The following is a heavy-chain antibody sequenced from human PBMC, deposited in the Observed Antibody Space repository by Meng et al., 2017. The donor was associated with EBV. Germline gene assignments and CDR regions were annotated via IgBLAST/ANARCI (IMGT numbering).Heavy chain of an antibody. D-gene: IGHD3-10*01. CDR3: ASESGRGFTPDF. CDR2: LIPMSGAP. J-gene: IGHJ4*02. V-gene: IGHV1-69*01. Sequence: QVEEERSGAEVKRPGSSVKISCNSSGGPCRRYAVSWVRQGPGQGLEWLGGLIPMSGAPHYAQKFQDRVTIPADEYTRTHYMELSSLRSDDTAMYYCASESGRGFTPDFWGQGTLVTVSS. CDR1: GGPCRRYA.